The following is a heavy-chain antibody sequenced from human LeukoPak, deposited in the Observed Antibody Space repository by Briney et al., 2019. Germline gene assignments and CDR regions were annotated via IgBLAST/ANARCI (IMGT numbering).Heavy chain of an antibody. V-gene: IGHV4-38-2*01. Sequence: GSLRLSCAASGFTFSNYAMSWVRQAPGKGLEWIGSIYHSGSTYYNPSLKSRVTISVDTSKNQFSLKLSSVTAADTAVYYCANWFDPWGQGTLVTVSS. CDR1: GFTFSNYA. CDR2: IYHSGST. J-gene: IGHJ5*02. CDR3: ANWFDP.